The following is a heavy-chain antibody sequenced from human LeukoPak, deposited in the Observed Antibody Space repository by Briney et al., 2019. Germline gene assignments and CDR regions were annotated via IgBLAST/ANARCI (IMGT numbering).Heavy chain of an antibody. D-gene: IGHD4-17*01. CDR3: ARESVYGDYAFDY. Sequence: SETLSLTCTVSGGSISSYYWGWIRQPPGKGLEWIGSIYYSGSTYYNPSLKSRVTISVDTSKNQFSLKLSSVAAADTAVYYCARESVYGDYAFDYWGQGTLVTVSS. V-gene: IGHV4-39*02. J-gene: IGHJ4*02. CDR2: IYYSGST. CDR1: GGSISSYY.